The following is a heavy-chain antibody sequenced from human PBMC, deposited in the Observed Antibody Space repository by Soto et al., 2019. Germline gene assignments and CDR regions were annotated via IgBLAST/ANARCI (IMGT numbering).Heavy chain of an antibody. J-gene: IGHJ5*02. CDR2: IYDSGTT. CDR1: GASISSYY. V-gene: IGHV4-59*01. D-gene: IGHD3-9*01. CDR3: ARDLGTGYPNWFDP. Sequence: SETLSLTCTVSGASISSYYWSWIRQSPGKGLEWIGYIYDSGTTNYNPSLKSRVTISVDTSKNQLSLKLSSVTAADTAVYYCARDLGTGYPNWFDPWGQGTLVTVSS.